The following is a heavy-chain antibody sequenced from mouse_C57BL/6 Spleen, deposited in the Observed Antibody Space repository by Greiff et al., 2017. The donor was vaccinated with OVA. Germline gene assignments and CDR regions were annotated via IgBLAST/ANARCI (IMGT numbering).Heavy chain of an antibody. D-gene: IGHD2-12*01. J-gene: IGHJ1*03. V-gene: IGHV1-85*01. CDR1: GYTFTSYD. Sequence: QVQLQQSGPELVKPGASVKLSCKASGYTFTSYDINWVKQRPGQGLEWIGWIYPRVGSTKYNEKFKGKATLTVDTYSRKAYMGHPSLTSEDAAVYFCARPPYDDWYFDVWGTGTTVTVSS. CDR2: IYPRVGST. CDR3: ARPPYDDWYFDV.